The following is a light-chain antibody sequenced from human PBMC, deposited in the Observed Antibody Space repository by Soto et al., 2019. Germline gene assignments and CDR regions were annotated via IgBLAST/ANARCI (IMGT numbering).Light chain of an antibody. V-gene: IGLV1-40*01. Sequence: QSVLTQPASVSGAPGPRVTISCTGSSYNIGAGYDVHWYQQLPGTAPKLLIYGNSNRPTGVPDRFSGSKSGTSASLAITGLQAEDEADYYCHSYDSSLSGSVFGGGTQLTVL. CDR3: HSYDSSLSGSV. J-gene: IGLJ3*02. CDR2: GNS. CDR1: SYNIGAGYD.